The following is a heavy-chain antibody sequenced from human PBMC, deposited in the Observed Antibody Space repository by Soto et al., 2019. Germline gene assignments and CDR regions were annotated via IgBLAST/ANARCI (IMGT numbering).Heavy chain of an antibody. CDR1: RFTFSSYS. CDR3: ARDREGDGYNFYY. V-gene: IGHV3-48*01. Sequence: EVQLVESGGGLVQPGGSLRLSCAASRFTFSSYSMNWVRQAPGKGLEWVSYISSSSNIIHYADSVKGRFTISRDNAKNPLYLHMDSLRAEDTAVYYCARDREGDGYNFYYWGQGTLVTVSS. J-gene: IGHJ4*02. CDR2: ISSSSNII. D-gene: IGHD5-12*01.